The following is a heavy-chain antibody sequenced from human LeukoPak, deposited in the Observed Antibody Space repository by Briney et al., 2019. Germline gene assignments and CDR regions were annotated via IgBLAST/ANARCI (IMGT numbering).Heavy chain of an antibody. V-gene: IGHV3-20*04. Sequence: GGSLRLSCAASGFTFDDYGMSWVRRAPGKGLEWVSGINWKGGTTAYADSVEGRFTISRDNAKNSLYLQMNSLRAEDTAFYYCAKVGGELLPGNFDYWGQGILVTVSS. CDR2: INWKGGTT. CDR1: GFTFDDYG. CDR3: AKVGGELLPGNFDY. D-gene: IGHD1-26*01. J-gene: IGHJ4*02.